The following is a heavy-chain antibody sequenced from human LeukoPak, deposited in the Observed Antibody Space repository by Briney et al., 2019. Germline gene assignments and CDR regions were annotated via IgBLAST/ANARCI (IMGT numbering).Heavy chain of an antibody. D-gene: IGHD3-3*02. V-gene: IGHV3-21*01. J-gene: IGHJ3*01. CDR2: ISTSSSYI. CDR3: ARVQSDHFTSGAFDV. CDR1: GFTFSSYN. Sequence: GGSLRLSCAASGFTFSSYNMNWVRQAPGKGLEWVSFISTSSSYIYYADSLKGRFTLSRDNAKSSMYLQMNSLRAEDTAVYYCARVQSDHFTSGAFDVWGQGTMVTVSS.